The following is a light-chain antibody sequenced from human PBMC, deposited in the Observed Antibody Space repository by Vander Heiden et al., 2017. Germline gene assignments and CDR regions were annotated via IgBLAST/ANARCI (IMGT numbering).Light chain of an antibody. CDR1: QGISSY. J-gene: IGKJ4*01. CDR3: QQYDSDPLLT. CDR2: AAS. V-gene: IGKV1-8*01. Sequence: AIRMTQSPSPFSASTGDRVTITCRASQGISSYLDWYQQKPGKAPKLLIYAASTLQRGAPSRFSGSGSGTEFTLTISCLQSEDFATYYCQQYDSDPLLTFGGGTKVEIK.